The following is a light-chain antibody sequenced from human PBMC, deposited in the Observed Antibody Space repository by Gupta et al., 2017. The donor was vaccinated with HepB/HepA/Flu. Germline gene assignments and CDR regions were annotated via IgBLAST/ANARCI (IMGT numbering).Light chain of an antibody. CDR3: QQWGT. CDR1: QSVSSSY. V-gene: IGKV3-20*01. CDR2: GAS. Sequence: ELVLTQSPGTLSLSPGERATLSCRTSQSVSSSYLAGDQQKPGQAPRLLIYGASSRATGIKDRFSGSGSGTDFTRTSSRMEPEDFAGYDGQQWGTFGHGTKVDIK. J-gene: IGKJ3*01.